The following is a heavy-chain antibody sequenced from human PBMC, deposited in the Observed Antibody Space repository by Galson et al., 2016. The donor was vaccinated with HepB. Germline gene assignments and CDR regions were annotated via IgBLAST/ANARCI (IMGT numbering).Heavy chain of an antibody. J-gene: IGHJ4*02. CDR3: AKYRDHSSGYYPLDY. CDR2: IGYRGDGT. D-gene: IGHD3-22*01. V-gene: IGHV3-23*01. CDR1: RFTFSSYS. Sequence: SLRLSCAASRFTFSSYSMSWVRQAPGKGLEWVSSIGYRGDGTDYAESVKGRFTISRDNSKNTVYLQMNSLRAEDTAVYYCAKYRDHSSGYYPLDYWGQGTLVTVSS.